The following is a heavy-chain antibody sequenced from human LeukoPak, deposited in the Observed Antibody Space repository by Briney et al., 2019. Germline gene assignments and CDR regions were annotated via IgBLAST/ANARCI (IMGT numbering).Heavy chain of an antibody. CDR1: GFSFSSHA. CDR3: ANRGTKWLPPPTDAFDV. J-gene: IGHJ3*01. D-gene: IGHD2-8*01. CDR2: ISSGGGTT. Sequence: GGSLRLSCAASGFSFSSHAMSWVRQAPGKGLQWVSTISSGGGTTYYADSVKGRFTISRDNSKNTLYLQMNSLRADDTAIYYCANRGTKWLPPPTDAFDVWGQGTMVTVSS. V-gene: IGHV3-23*01.